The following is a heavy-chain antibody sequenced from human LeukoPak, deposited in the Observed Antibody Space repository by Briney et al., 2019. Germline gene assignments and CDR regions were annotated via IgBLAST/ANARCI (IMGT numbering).Heavy chain of an antibody. CDR1: GGSISSGSYY. V-gene: IGHV4-61*02. D-gene: IGHD3-10*01. Sequence: SETLSLTCTVSGGSISSGSYYWSWIRQPAGKGLEWIGRIYISGSTNYNPSLKSRVTISVDTSKNQFSLKLSSVTAADTAVYYCAREAGIKVSLGVDYWGQGTLVTVSS. CDR2: IYISGST. CDR3: AREAGIKVSLGVDY. J-gene: IGHJ4*02.